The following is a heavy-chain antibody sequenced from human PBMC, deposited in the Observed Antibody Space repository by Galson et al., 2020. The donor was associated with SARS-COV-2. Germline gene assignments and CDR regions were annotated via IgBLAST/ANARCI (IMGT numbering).Heavy chain of an antibody. CDR3: AREPCGGDCHSTRYYYGMDV. V-gene: IGHV1-69*13. CDR2: IIPIFGTA. D-gene: IGHD2-21*02. CDR1: GGTFSSYA. Sequence: SVKVSCKASGGTFSSYAISWVRQAPGQGLEWMGGIIPIFGTANYAQKFQGRVTITADESTSTAYMELSSLRSEDTAVYYCAREPCGGDCHSTRYYYGMDVWGQGTTVTVSS. J-gene: IGHJ6*02.